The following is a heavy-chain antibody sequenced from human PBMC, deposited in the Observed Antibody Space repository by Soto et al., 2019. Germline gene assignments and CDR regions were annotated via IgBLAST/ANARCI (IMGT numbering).Heavy chain of an antibody. CDR3: ARGAYDILTGWGGPYGMDV. CDR1: GGSISSDY. CDR2: IHYSGST. V-gene: IGHV4-59*01. D-gene: IGHD3-9*01. J-gene: IGHJ6*02. Sequence: SETLSLTCTVSGGSISSDYWTWIRQSPGKGLEWIGYIHYSGSTNYNPSPKSRITISIDTSKNHFSLKLTSVTAADTAVYYCARGAYDILTGWGGPYGMDVWGQGTTVTVSS.